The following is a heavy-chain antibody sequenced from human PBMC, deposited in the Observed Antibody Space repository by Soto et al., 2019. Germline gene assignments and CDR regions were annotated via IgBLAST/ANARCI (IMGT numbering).Heavy chain of an antibody. D-gene: IGHD2-2*01. CDR2: IYYSGST. CDR3: ASGYCSSTSCYRNWFDP. V-gene: IGHV4-59*08. J-gene: IGHJ5*02. CDR1: PDSISSHY. Sequence: XXTLSLTCNVSPDSISSHYLNWIRQPPGKGLELIEYIYYSGSTNYNPSLKSRVTISVDTSKNQFSLKLSSVTAAETAVYYCASGYCSSTSCYRNWFDPGAREPWSPSPQ.